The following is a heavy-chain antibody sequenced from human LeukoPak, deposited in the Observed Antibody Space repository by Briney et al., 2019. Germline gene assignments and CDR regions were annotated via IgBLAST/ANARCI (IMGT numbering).Heavy chain of an antibody. CDR2: ISWNSGSI. V-gene: IGHV3-9*01. J-gene: IGHJ3*02. D-gene: IGHD1-1*01. CDR3: AKGDIYQLVGDAFDI. CDR1: GFTFDDYA. Sequence: GRSLRLSCAASGFTFDDYALHWVRQAPGKGLEWVSGISWNSGSIGYADSVKGRFTISRDNAKNSLYLPMNSLRAEDTALYDCAKGDIYQLVGDAFDIWGQGTMVTVSS.